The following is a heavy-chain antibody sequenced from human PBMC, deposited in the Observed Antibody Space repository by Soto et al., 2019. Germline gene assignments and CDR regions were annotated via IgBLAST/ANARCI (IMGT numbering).Heavy chain of an antibody. CDR2: NYQSGSA. CDR3: ARDYYGMDV. J-gene: IGHJ6*02. Sequence: SETLSLTCTVSGGSISSGGYSCTWIRQSPGKGLEWIGYNYQSGSAYYNPSLKSRVTISVDRSKNQFPLNLTSVTAAETAVYYCARDYYGMDVWGQGTTVTVS. CDR1: GGSISSGGYS. V-gene: IGHV4-30-2*06.